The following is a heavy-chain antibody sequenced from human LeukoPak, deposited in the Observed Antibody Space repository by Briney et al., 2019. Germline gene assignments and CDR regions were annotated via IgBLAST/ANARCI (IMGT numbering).Heavy chain of an antibody. J-gene: IGHJ6*02. D-gene: IGHD3-16*01. CDR3: ARAGGVGRMASLYGMDV. CDR2: IYYSGST. CDR1: GGSISSYY. V-gene: IGHV4-59*01. Sequence: PSETLSLTCTVSGGSISSYYWSWIRQPPGKGLEWIGYIYYSGSTNYNPSLKSRVTISVDTSKNQFSLKLSSVTAADTAVYYCARAGGVGRMASLYGMDVWGQGTTVTVSS.